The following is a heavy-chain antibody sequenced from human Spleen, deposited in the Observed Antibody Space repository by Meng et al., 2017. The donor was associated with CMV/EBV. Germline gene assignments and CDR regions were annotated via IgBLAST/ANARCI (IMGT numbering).Heavy chain of an antibody. J-gene: IGHJ4*02. CDR1: GGSISSYY. V-gene: IGHV4-4*07. CDR3: AREGGIAAAGYYFDY. CDR2: IYTSGST. D-gene: IGHD6-13*01. Sequence: QVQLQASGPGLVKPSETLSLTCTVSGGSISSYYWSWIRQPAGKGLEWIGRIYTSGSTNYNPSLKSRVTISVDTSKNQFSLKLSSVTAADTAMYYCAREGGIAAAGYYFDYWGQGTLVTVSS.